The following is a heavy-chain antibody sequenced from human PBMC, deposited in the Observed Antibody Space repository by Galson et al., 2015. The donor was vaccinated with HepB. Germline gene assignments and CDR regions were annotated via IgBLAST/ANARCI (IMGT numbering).Heavy chain of an antibody. CDR1: GGSFSGYY. V-gene: IGHV4-34*01. CDR2: INRSGST. CDR3: ARDWAGGMDV. Sequence: SETLSLTCAVYGGSFSGYYWSWIRQPPGKGLEWIGEINRSGSTNYNPSLKSRVTISVDTSKNQFSLKLSSVTAADTAVYYCARDWAGGMDVWGQGTTVTVSS. D-gene: IGHD3-16*01. J-gene: IGHJ6*02.